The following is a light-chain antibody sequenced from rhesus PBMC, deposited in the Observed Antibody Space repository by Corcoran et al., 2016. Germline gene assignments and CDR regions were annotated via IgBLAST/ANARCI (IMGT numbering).Light chain of an antibody. CDR2: GAS. Sequence: ETVVTQSPATLSLSPGERATLSCRASQSVCSYLAWYQQKPGRAPRLLIYGASTRATGIPDRFIGSGSGTDFTLTISSLEPEDVGVYYCQQSSNLWTFGQGTKVEIK. CDR1: QSVCSY. V-gene: IGKV3-24*04. CDR3: QQSSNLWT. J-gene: IGKJ1*01.